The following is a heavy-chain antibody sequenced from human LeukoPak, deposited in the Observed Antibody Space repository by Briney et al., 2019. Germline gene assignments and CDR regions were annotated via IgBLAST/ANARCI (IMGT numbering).Heavy chain of an antibody. J-gene: IGHJ4*02. CDR3: ARHREFSSSGNYFDY. D-gene: IGHD6-6*01. Sequence: PSETLSLTCSVSRGSISSNYWSWIRQPPGKLLEWIGYIYYSGSTTYNPSLKSRVTISLDTSKNQFSLKLRSVTAADTAVYYCARHREFSSSGNYFDYWGQGTLVTVSS. CDR1: RGSISSNY. V-gene: IGHV4-59*08. CDR2: IYYSGST.